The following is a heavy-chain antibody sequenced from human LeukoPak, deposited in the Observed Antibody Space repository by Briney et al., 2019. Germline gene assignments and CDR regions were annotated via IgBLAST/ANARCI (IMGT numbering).Heavy chain of an antibody. CDR1: GFTFDDYA. D-gene: IGHD6-6*01. J-gene: IGHJ4*02. Sequence: SGGSLRLSCAASGFTFDDYAMHWVRQAPGKGLEWVSLISGDGGSTYYADSVKGRFTISRDNAKNSLYLQMNSLRAEDTAVYYCARVISSSYFDYWGQGTLVTVSS. CDR3: ARVISSSYFDY. V-gene: IGHV3-43*02. CDR2: ISGDGGST.